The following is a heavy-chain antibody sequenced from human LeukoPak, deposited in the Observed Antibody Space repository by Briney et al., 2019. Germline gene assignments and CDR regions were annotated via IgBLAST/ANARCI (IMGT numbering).Heavy chain of an antibody. CDR2: LYYSGST. CDR3: SFNLGSGSYAFDI. V-gene: IGHV4-39*07. Sequence: PSETLSLTCTVSGGSISGSNYYWGWIRQPPGKGLEWIGSLYYSGSTYYNPFLTSRVTISEDASKNQFSLKLSSVTAADTAVYFCSFNLGSGSYAFDIWGQGTMVTASS. CDR1: GGSISGSNYY. J-gene: IGHJ3*02. D-gene: IGHD3-10*01.